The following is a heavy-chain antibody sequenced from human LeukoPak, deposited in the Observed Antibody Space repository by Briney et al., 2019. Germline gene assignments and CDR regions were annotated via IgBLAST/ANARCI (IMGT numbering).Heavy chain of an antibody. CDR1: GFTFSNYA. CDR3: AKDQGFWQQLVQGPVGY. Sequence: GGSLRLSCEASGFTFSNYAMHWVRQAPGKGLEWVAVISYDGREKYYAASLRGRFTISRDNSKNTLYLQMNSLRAEDTAVYYCAKDQGFWQQLVQGPVGYWGQGTLVTVSS. V-gene: IGHV3-30*04. D-gene: IGHD6-13*01. CDR2: ISYDGREK. J-gene: IGHJ4*02.